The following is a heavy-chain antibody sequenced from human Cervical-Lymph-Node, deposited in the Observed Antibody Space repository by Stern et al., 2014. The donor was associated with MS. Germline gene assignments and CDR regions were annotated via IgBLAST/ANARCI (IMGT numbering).Heavy chain of an antibody. J-gene: IGHJ4*02. V-gene: IGHV4-31*03. CDR1: GGSIRSGGYY. CDR3: ARGPHIVELEGAREDYSFDN. CDR2: IYYSGNT. Sequence: QVQLQESGPGLVKPSQTLSLTCTVSGGSIRSGGYYLSWIRQHPEKGLEWIGYIYYSGNTYYNPSLRSRVTMSVDTSKNQFSLNVSSVTAADSAVYYCARGPHIVELEGAREDYSFDNWGQGTLVTVSS. D-gene: IGHD2-15*01.